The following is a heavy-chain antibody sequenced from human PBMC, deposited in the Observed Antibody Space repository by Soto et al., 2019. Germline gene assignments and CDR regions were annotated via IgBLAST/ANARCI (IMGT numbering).Heavy chain of an antibody. J-gene: IGHJ4*02. D-gene: IGHD5-18*01. CDR1: GGSISSYY. CDR3: AREQLWFRRFDY. V-gene: IGHV4-4*07. CDR2: IYTSVSS. Sequence: SETLSLTCTVSGGSISSYYWSWIRQPAGKGLEWTGRIYTSVSSTYNPSRKSRVTMSVDTSKNQFSLKLSSVTAADTAVYYCAREQLWFRRFDYWGQGTLVTVSS.